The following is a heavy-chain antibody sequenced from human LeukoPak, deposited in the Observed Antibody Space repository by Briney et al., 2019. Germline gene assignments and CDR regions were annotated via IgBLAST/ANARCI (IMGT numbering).Heavy chain of an antibody. CDR2: IRSKAYGGTT. Sequence: GGSLRLSCTASGFTFGDYAMSWVRQAPGKGLEWVGFIRSKAYGGTTEYAASVKGRFTISRDDSKSIAYLQMNSLKTEDTAVYYCTRVYSSSWYYWGQGTLVTVSS. V-gene: IGHV3-49*04. J-gene: IGHJ4*02. CDR1: GFTFGDYA. CDR3: TRVYSSSWYY. D-gene: IGHD6-13*01.